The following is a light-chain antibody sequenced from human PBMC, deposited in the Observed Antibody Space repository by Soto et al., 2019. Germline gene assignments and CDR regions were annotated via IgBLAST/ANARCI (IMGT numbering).Light chain of an antibody. V-gene: IGLV2-14*01. J-gene: IGLJ2*01. CDR2: DAS. Sequence: QSVLTQPASVSGSPGQSITISCTGTSSDVGGYNCVSWYQQHPGKAPKLMIYDASNWPSGASNRFSGSKSGNTASLTISGLQAEDEADYYCSSCTSSSTPVVFGGGTKLTVL. CDR1: SSDVGGYNC. CDR3: SSCTSSSTPVV.